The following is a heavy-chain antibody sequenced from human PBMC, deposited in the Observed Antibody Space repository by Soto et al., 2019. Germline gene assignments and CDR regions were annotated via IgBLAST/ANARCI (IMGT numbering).Heavy chain of an antibody. CDR3: ARHGFGSLHGLVDV. Sequence: QVQLQESGPGLVKPSETLSLTCTVSGCSITNYYCSWFRQPPGQGLEWIGYIQYNGYSAYNLPLNSEVTMSNDTSKTQFSLMLESVTATDTAVYYCARHGFGSLHGLVDVWGQGTTVIVSS. CDR1: GCSITNYY. D-gene: IGHD3-10*01. V-gene: IGHV4-59*08. J-gene: IGHJ6*02. CDR2: IQYNGYS.